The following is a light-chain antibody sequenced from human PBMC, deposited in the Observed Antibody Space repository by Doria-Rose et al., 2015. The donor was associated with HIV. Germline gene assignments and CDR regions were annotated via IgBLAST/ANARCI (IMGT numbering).Light chain of an antibody. CDR1: DVGGYDY. CDR2: EVN. V-gene: IGLV2-8*01. Sequence: DVGGYDYVSWYQQHPGKAPKLMIYEVNKRPSGVPDRFSGSKSGNTASLIISGLQVEDEADYYCCSYAGSYNVVFGGGTKLTVL. J-gene: IGLJ2*01. CDR3: CSYAGSYNVV.